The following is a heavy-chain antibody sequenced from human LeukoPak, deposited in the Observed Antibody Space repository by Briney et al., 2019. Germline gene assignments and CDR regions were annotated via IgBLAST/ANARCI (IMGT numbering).Heavy chain of an antibody. CDR3: ARDSSVGAIDY. V-gene: IGHV1-18*01. CDR2: ISAYNGNT. D-gene: IGHD1-26*01. CDR1: GYTFTSYG. Sequence: ASVKVSCKASGYTFTSYGISWVRQAPGQGLEWMGWISAYNGNTNYAQRLQGRVTMTTDTSTSTAYMELSRLRSDDTAVYYCARDSSVGAIDYWGQGTLVTVSS. J-gene: IGHJ4*02.